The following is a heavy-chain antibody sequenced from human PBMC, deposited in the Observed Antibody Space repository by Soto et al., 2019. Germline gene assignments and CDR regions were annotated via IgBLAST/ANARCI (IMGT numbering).Heavy chain of an antibody. V-gene: IGHV4-4*07. CDR1: GGSISGYY. D-gene: IGHD2-2*01. Sequence: SETLSLTCTVSGGSISGYYWSWVRQPAGKGLEWVGRIYSDGTTNYSPSLKSRVTMSLDTSKDQFPLHLNSVTAADTAVYYCSRVGCSNSKCYTRGMDVWGQGTTVTVS. CDR3: SRVGCSNSKCYTRGMDV. CDR2: IYSDGTT. J-gene: IGHJ6*02.